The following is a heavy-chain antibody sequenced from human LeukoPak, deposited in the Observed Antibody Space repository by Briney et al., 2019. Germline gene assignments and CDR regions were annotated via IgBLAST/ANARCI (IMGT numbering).Heavy chain of an antibody. CDR2: ISSSSSTI. D-gene: IGHD2-2*01. CDR1: GFTVSSYS. Sequence: GGSLRLSCAASGFTVSSYSMNWVRQAPGKGLEWVSYISSSSSTIYYADSVKGRFTISRDNAKNSLYLQMNSLRDEDTAVYYCARGYCSSTRCHFDYWGQGTLVTVSS. J-gene: IGHJ4*02. CDR3: ARGYCSSTRCHFDY. V-gene: IGHV3-48*02.